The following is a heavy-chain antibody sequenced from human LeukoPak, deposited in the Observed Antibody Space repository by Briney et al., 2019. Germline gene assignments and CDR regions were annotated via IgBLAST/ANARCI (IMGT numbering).Heavy chain of an antibody. CDR3: ARDWCSGGSCYSRNSPNWFDP. Sequence: ASVKVSCKASGYTFTSYDINWVRQATGQGLEWMGWISAYNGNTNYAQKLQDRVTMTTDTSTSTAYMELRSLRSDDTAVYYCARDWCSGGSCYSRNSPNWFDPWGQGTLVTVSS. V-gene: IGHV1-18*01. J-gene: IGHJ5*02. CDR2: ISAYNGNT. CDR1: GYTFTSYD. D-gene: IGHD2-15*01.